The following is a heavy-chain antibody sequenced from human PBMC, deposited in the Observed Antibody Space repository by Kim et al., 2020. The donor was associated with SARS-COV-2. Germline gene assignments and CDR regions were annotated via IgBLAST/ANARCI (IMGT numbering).Heavy chain of an antibody. Sequence: GGSLRLSCAASGFTFSGSAMHWVRQASGKGLEWVGRIRSKANSYATAYAASVKGRFTISRDDSKNTAYLQMNSLKTEDTAVYYCTTRREYSGSFDPWGQGTLVTVSS. CDR1: GFTFSGSA. CDR3: TTRREYSGSFDP. D-gene: IGHD5-12*01. CDR2: IRSKANSYAT. V-gene: IGHV3-73*01. J-gene: IGHJ5*02.